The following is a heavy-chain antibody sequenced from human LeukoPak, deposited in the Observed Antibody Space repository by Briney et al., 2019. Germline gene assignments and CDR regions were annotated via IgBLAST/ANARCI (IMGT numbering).Heavy chain of an antibody. CDR1: GGSFSGYY. J-gene: IGHJ5*02. CDR2: INHSGST. D-gene: IGHD3-10*01. V-gene: IGHV4-34*01. Sequence: SETLSLTCTVYGGSFSGYYWSWIRQPPGKGLEWSGEINHSGSTNYNPSLKSRVTISVDTSKNQFSLKLSSVTAADTAVYYCARSHRLTLIRGDFDPWGQGTLVTVSS. CDR3: ARSHRLTLIRGDFDP.